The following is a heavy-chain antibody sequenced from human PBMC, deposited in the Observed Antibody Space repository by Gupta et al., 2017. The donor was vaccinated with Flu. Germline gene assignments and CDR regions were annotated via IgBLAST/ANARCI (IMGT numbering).Heavy chain of an antibody. V-gene: IGHV3-72*01. CDR2: GRNRANGYTT. D-gene: IGHD1-1*01. CDR3: VRDHLGTGAAFDV. J-gene: IGHJ3*01. CDR1: GFTFGAHH. Sequence: EVQLVESGGALVPPGGFLRLSCVGSGFTFGAHHLDWFRQAPGKGLEWVGRGRNRANGYTTEYAASVKGRFSISRDDRESSVYLQMNSLRIEDTAVYYGVRDHLGTGAAFDVWGQGTMVTVSS.